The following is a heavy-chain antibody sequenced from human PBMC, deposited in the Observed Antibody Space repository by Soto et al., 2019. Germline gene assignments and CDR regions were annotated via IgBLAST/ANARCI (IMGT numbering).Heavy chain of an antibody. CDR2: ISGSGLSS. CDR3: AKDLSRYSSNRFDP. D-gene: IGHD6-13*01. J-gene: IGHJ5*02. CDR1: GLNFSSYA. Sequence: GGSLRLSCAASGLNFSSYAMSWVRQAQGKGLEWVSAISGSGLSSYYADSVQGRFTISRDNSKNTLYLQLNSLRAEDTSVYYCAKDLSRYSSNRFDPWGQGTLVTVCS. V-gene: IGHV3-23*01.